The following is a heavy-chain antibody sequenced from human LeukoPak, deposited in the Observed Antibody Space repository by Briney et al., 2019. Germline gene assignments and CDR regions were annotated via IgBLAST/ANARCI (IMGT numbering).Heavy chain of an antibody. Sequence: GGSLRLSCAASGFTVSSNYMSWVRQAPGKGLEWVSVIYSGGSTYYADSVKGRFTISRDNPKNTLYLQMNSLRAEDTAVYYCASIRYYYYGMDVWGQGTTVTVSS. CDR2: IYSGGST. CDR3: ASIRYYYYGMDV. CDR1: GFTVSSNY. V-gene: IGHV3-53*01. J-gene: IGHJ6*02. D-gene: IGHD2-2*02.